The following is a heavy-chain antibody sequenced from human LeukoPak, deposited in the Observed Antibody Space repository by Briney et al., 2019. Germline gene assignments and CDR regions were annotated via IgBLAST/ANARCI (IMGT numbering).Heavy chain of an antibody. CDR3: ARDGWEVPHHNWFDP. J-gene: IGHJ5*02. Sequence: PGGSLRLSCAASGFTFSSYGMHWVRQAPGKGLEWVAVISYDGSNKYYADSVKGRFTISRDNSKNTLYLQMNSLRAEDTAVYYCARDGWEVPHHNWFDPWGQGTLVTVSS. V-gene: IGHV3-30*03. D-gene: IGHD1-26*01. CDR2: ISYDGSNK. CDR1: GFTFSSYG.